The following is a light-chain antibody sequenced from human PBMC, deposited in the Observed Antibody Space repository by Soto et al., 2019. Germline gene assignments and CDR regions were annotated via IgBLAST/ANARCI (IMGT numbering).Light chain of an antibody. J-gene: IGLJ3*02. V-gene: IGLV3-21*04. CDR3: QVWDSGSDHVV. Sequence: SYELTQPPSVSVAPGKTAKITCGGNNIGSKNVHWYQQKPGQAPVVVIYYDSDRPSGIPERFSGSNSGNTATLTISRVEAGAEADYYCQVWDSGSDHVVFGGGTKLTVL. CDR1: NIGSKN. CDR2: YDS.